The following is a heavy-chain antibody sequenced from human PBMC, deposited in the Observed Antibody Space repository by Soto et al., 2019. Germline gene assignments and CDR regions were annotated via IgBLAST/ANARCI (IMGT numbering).Heavy chain of an antibody. CDR2: INHSGST. CDR3: ARGVGVVVVAATGYFDY. J-gene: IGHJ4*02. D-gene: IGHD2-15*01. Sequence: QVQLQQWGAGLLKPSETLSLTCAVYGGSFSGYYWSWIRQPPGKGLEWIGEINHSGSTNYNPSLKSRVTISVDTSKNQFSLKLSSVTAADTAVYYCARGVGVVVVAATGYFDYWGQGTLVTVSS. CDR1: GGSFSGYY. V-gene: IGHV4-34*01.